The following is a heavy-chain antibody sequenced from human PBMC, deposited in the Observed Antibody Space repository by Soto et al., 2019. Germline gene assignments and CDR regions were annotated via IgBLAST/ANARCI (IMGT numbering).Heavy chain of an antibody. D-gene: IGHD1-7*01. J-gene: IGHJ6*02. Sequence: EVQLVESGGDLVQPGGSLRLSCAASEFAVSSNYMTWVRQAPGKGLEWVSVIHSGGDTHYADSVRGRFTISRDNSKNTLYLQMNSLRAEDTAVYYCARSRTGTTYGGMDVWGQGTTVTVSS. CDR2: IHSGGDT. CDR3: ARSRTGTTYGGMDV. V-gene: IGHV3-66*01. CDR1: EFAVSSNY.